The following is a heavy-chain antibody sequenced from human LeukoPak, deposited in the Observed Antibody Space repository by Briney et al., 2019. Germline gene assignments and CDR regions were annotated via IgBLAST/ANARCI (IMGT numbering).Heavy chain of an antibody. D-gene: IGHD2-2*01. CDR2: IKQDGSEK. CDR1: GFTFSSYW. V-gene: IGHV3-7*01. J-gene: IGHJ5*02. CDR3: ARAASTEVPAALNWFDP. Sequence: PGGSLRLSCAASGFTFSSYWMSWVRQAPGKGLEWVANIKQDGSEKYYVDSVKGRFTISRDNAKNSLYLQMNSLRAEDTAVYYCARAASTEVPAALNWFDPWGQGTLVTVSS.